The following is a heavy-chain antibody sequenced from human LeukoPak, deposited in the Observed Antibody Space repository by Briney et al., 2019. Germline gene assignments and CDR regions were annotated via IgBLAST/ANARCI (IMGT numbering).Heavy chain of an antibody. J-gene: IGHJ5*02. D-gene: IGHD6-13*01. CDR2: IYYSGST. CDR1: GGSISGYY. Sequence: SETLSLTCTVSGGSISGYYWSWIRQPPGKGLEWIGYIYYSGSTNYNPSLKSRVTISVDTSKNQFSLRLSSVTAADTAVYYCARERGSSWYRDWFDPWGQGTLVTVSS. V-gene: IGHV4-59*01. CDR3: ARERGSSWYRDWFDP.